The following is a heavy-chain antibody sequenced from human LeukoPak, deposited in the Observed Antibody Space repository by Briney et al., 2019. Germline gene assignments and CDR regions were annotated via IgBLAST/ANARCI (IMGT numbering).Heavy chain of an antibody. J-gene: IGHJ6*03. V-gene: IGHV1-69*06. CDR3: ASCRWSDRYYYMDV. CDR1: GYTFSNYG. D-gene: IGHD6-13*01. Sequence: GASVKVSCKASGYTFSNYGITWVRQAPGQGLGWMGGIIPIFGTANYAQKFQGRVTITADKSTSTAYMELSSLRSEDTAVYYCASCRWSDRYYYMDVWGKGTTVTVSS. CDR2: IIPIFGTA.